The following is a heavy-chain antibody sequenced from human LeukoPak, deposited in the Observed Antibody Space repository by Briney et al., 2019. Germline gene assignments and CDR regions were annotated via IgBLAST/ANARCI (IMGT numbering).Heavy chain of an antibody. V-gene: IGHV3-30*02. D-gene: IGHD3-22*01. J-gene: IGHJ3*02. CDR3: AKGRSGYPRWGNDAFDI. Sequence: QPGGSLRLSCAASGFTFSTFAMIWVRQPPGKGLEWVAFIRYDGSNKYYADSVKGRFTISRDNSKSTLYLQMNSLRAEDTAVYYCAKGRSGYPRWGNDAFDIWGQGTMVTVSS. CDR1: GFTFSTFA. CDR2: IRYDGSNK.